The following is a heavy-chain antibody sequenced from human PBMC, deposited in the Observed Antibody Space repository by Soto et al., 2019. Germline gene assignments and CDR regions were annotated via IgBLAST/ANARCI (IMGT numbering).Heavy chain of an antibody. V-gene: IGHV3-72*01. J-gene: IGHJ4*02. CDR2: TRDKTKGFST. CDR3: ARADSPMGHYYFAR. D-gene: IGHD3-22*01. Sequence: EVQLVESGGGLVQPGGSLRLSCAASGFTCSDHYMDWVRQAPGKGLEWVGRTRDKTKGFSTEYAASVKGRFTISRDDSKNSLYLQMNSLKTEDTAVYFCARADSPMGHYYFARWGQGTLVTVSS. CDR1: GFTCSDHY.